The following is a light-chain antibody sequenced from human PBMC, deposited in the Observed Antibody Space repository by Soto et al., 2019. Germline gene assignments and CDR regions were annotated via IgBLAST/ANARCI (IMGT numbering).Light chain of an antibody. CDR2: HVS. Sequence: QSSLTQPRPGCGSPGKSVTISCTGTSSDVGAHDYVSWYQQHPGKAPQRLIYHVSKRPSGGPDRFSVSKSGNTASLTISGLQSEHEADDYCCTDAGSYRVFGSGTKGTV. J-gene: IGLJ1*01. CDR3: CTDAGSYRV. V-gene: IGLV2-11*01. CDR1: SSDVGAHDY.